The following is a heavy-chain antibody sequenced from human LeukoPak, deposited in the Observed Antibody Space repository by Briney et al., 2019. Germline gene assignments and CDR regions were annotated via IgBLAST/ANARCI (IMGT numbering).Heavy chain of an antibody. CDR2: IWYDGSNK. V-gene: IGHV3-33*08. Sequence: GGSLRLSCVGSGFTISNYWMHWVRQAPGKGLEWVALIWYDGSNKYYTDSVKGRLTISRDNSKNTLYLQMNSLRAEDTAIYYCAREGPRGNSQFDYWGQGTLVTVSS. J-gene: IGHJ4*02. CDR3: AREGPRGNSQFDY. D-gene: IGHD2/OR15-2a*01. CDR1: GFTISNYW.